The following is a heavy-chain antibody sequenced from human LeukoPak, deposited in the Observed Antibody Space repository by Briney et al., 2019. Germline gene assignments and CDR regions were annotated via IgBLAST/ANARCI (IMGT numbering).Heavy chain of an antibody. CDR2: ISLSDSI. Sequence: GGSLRLSCAASGFTFSSYGMSWVRQAPGKGLEWVSLISLSDSIFYADSVKGRFTISRDNPKSTVHLQMDGLRVDDTAVYYCAKVATPNTLDALDIWGQGTMVTVSS. V-gene: IGHV3-23*01. CDR1: GFTFSSYG. J-gene: IGHJ3*02. D-gene: IGHD1/OR15-1a*01. CDR3: AKVATPNTLDALDI.